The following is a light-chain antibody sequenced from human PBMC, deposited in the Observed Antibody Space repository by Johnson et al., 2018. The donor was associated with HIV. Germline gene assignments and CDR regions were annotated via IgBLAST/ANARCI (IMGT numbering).Light chain of an antibody. CDR2: DNN. CDR3: GTWDSSLRGGV. Sequence: QSVLTQPPSVSAAPGQKVTISCSGGTSNIGNNYVSWYQHLPGAAPKLLIYDNNKRPSGIPDRFSGSKSGTSATLGITGLQTGDEADYYCGTWDSSLRGGVFGTGTKVTVL. V-gene: IGLV1-51*01. CDR1: TSNIGNNY. J-gene: IGLJ1*01.